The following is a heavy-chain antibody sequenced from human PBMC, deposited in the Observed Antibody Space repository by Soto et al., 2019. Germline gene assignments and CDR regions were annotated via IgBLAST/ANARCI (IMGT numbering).Heavy chain of an antibody. Sequence: QVQLVQSGAEVKKPGASMKVSCKASGYTFTSYDINWVRQATGQGLEWMGWMNPNSGNTGYAQKFQGRVTMTRNTSISTAYMELSSLRSEDTAVYYCARGPQGFLECLWEYYFDYWGQGTLVTVSS. J-gene: IGHJ4*02. CDR2: MNPNSGNT. CDR3: ARGPQGFLECLWEYYFDY. CDR1: GYTFTSYD. V-gene: IGHV1-8*01. D-gene: IGHD3-3*01.